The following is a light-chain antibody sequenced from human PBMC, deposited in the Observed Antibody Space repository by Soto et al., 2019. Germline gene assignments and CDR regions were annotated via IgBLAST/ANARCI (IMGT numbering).Light chain of an antibody. CDR1: QSIGNY. Sequence: EIVMTQSPGTLSVSPGERATLSCRASQSIGNYLAWFQQKPGQAPRLLIYGTSSRATGIPDRFSGSGSGTDFTLTISRLEPEDIAVYYCQQYGGSPAFTFGQGTRLEI. CDR3: QQYGGSPAFT. CDR2: GTS. V-gene: IGKV3-20*01. J-gene: IGKJ5*01.